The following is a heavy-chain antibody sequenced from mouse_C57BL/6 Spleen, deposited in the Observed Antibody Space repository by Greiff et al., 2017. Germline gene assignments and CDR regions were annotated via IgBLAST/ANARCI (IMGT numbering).Heavy chain of an antibody. Sequence: QVQLKESGAELVRPGASVTLSCKASGYTFTDYEMHWVKQTPVHGLEWIGAIDPETGGTAYNQKFKGKAILTADKSSSTAYMELHSLTSEDSAVYYCTRGRGYYFDYWGQGTTLTVSS. J-gene: IGHJ2*01. V-gene: IGHV1-15*01. CDR2: IDPETGGT. CDR1: GYTFTDYE. CDR3: TRGRGYYFDY.